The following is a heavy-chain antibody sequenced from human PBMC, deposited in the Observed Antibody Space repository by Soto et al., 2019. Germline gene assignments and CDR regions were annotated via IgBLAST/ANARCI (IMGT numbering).Heavy chain of an antibody. Sequence: QVQLVQSGAEVKKSGASVKVSCKASGYTFTGHYIHWGRQAPGQGPEWMGEIGPKNGDTKYAQKFQGRVTMTRDTSITTVYMELSNLSPDDTAVYYCGRGRSGELVVFYWGQGTLVTVYS. V-gene: IGHV1-2*02. J-gene: IGHJ4*02. D-gene: IGHD1-26*01. CDR3: GRGRSGELVVFY. CDR1: GYTFTGHY. CDR2: IGPKNGDT.